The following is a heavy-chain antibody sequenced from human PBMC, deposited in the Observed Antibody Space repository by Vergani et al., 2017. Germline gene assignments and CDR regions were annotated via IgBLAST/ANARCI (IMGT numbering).Heavy chain of an antibody. D-gene: IGHD3-10*01. Sequence: QVQLVQSGAEVKKPGSSVKVSCKVSGYTLTELSMHWVRQAPGKGLEWMGGFDPEDGETIYAQKLQGRVTMTTDTSTSTAYMELRSLRSDDTAVYYCARDNWTWFGETNDAYYGMDVWGQGTTVTVSS. V-gene: IGHV1-24*01. J-gene: IGHJ6*02. CDR3: ARDNWTWFGETNDAYYGMDV. CDR1: GYTLTELS. CDR2: FDPEDGET.